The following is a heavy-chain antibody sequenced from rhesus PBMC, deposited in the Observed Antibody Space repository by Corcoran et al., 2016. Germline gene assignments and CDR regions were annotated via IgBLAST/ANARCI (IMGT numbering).Heavy chain of an antibody. CDR3: ARDREDDYGYYYYGLDS. J-gene: IGHJ6*01. Sequence: QVQLQESRLAVVQSSETLSLSWSVSGGSIVRSNWLSWIRHTPGKGLAWIGGSYGSGGSTEYNPSLKSQVTISKDTSNNQFSLKLSSVTAADTAVYYCARDREDDYGYYYYGLDSWGQGVVVTVSS. V-gene: IGHV4-93*01. CDR2: SYGSGGST. CDR1: GGSIVRSNW. D-gene: IGHD3-9*01.